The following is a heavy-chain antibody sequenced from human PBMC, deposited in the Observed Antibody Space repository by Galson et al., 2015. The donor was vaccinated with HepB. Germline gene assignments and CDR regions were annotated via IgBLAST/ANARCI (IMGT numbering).Heavy chain of an antibody. J-gene: IGHJ3*02. D-gene: IGHD3-16*02. V-gene: IGHV3-23*01. Sequence: SLRLSCAASEFTFSSYAMTRVRQAPGKGLEWVSGISSSGGSTYYADSVKGRFTTSRDNSKNTLYLQMNSLRAEDTAVYYCAKGVYQPYEACDIWGQGTIVTVSS. CDR2: ISSSGGST. CDR1: EFTFSSYA. CDR3: AKGVYQPYEACDI.